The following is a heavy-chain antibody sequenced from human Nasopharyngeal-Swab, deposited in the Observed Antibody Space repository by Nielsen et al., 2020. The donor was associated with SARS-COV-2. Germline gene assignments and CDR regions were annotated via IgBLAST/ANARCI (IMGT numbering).Heavy chain of an antibody. V-gene: IGHV4-38-2*02. D-gene: IGHD6-19*01. Sequence: RQAPGKGLEWIGSIYHGGRTNYNPSLKSRVSISVDTSKNQVSLKLNSVTAADSAVYYCARDQGIAVPIGWFDPWGQGTLVTVSS. CDR3: ARDQGIAVPIGWFDP. CDR2: IYHGGRT. J-gene: IGHJ5*02.